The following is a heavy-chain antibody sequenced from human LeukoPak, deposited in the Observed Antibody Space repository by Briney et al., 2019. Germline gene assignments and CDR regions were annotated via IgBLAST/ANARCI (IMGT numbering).Heavy chain of an antibody. CDR2: IKQDGSEK. Sequence: GGSLRLSCAASGFTFSSYWMSWVRQAPGKGLEWVTNIKQDGSEKYYVDSVKGRFTISRDNAKNSLYLQMNSLRAEDTAVYYCARYSQIRRYYYDSSGPGAFDYWGRGTLVTVSS. J-gene: IGHJ4*02. V-gene: IGHV3-7*01. D-gene: IGHD3-22*01. CDR3: ARYSQIRRYYYDSSGPGAFDY. CDR1: GFTFSSYW.